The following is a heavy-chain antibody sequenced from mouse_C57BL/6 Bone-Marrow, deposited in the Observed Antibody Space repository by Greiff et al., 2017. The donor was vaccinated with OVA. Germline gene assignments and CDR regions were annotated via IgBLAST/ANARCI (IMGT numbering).Heavy chain of an antibody. J-gene: IGHJ3*01. CDR1: GSTFSSYA. Sequence: EVNLVESGGGLVKPGGSLKLSCAASGSTFSSYAMSWVRQTPEKRLEWVATISDGGSYTYYPDNVKGRFTISRDNAKNNLYLQMSHLKSEDTAMYYCANRGFAYWGQGTLVTVSA. D-gene: IGHD2-14*01. CDR2: ISDGGSYT. CDR3: ANRGFAY. V-gene: IGHV5-4*03.